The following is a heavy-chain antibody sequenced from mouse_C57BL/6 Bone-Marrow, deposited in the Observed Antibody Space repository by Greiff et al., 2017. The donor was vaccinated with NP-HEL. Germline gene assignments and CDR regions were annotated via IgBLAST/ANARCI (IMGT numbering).Heavy chain of an antibody. CDR3: ARGGRYYYGADAMDY. CDR2: IYPSDSET. Sequence: QVQLQQPGAELVRPGSSVKLSCKASGYTFTSYWMDWVKQRPGQGLEWIGNIYPSDSETHYNQKFKDKATLTVDKSSSTAYMQISSLTSEDSAVYDCARGGRYYYGADAMDYWGQGTSVTVSS. CDR1: GYTFTSYW. V-gene: IGHV1-61*01. D-gene: IGHD1-1*01. J-gene: IGHJ4*01.